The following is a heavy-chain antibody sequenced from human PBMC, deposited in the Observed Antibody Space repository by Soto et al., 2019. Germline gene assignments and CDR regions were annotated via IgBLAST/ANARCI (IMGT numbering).Heavy chain of an antibody. Sequence: QVQLVQSGAEVKKPGASVKVSCKASGYTFSNYGISWVRQAPGQGLEGMGWISAYNGNKKFARKVQVIVTITTDTFTRTAYMELRSLRSADTAVYYCARDPPVEGAAMFDLWGQGTLVTVSS. CDR1: GYTFSNYG. CDR2: ISAYNGNK. CDR3: ARDPPVEGAAMFDL. J-gene: IGHJ5*02. D-gene: IGHD1-26*01. V-gene: IGHV1-18*01.